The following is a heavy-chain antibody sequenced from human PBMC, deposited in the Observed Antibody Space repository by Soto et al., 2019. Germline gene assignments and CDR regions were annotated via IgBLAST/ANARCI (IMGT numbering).Heavy chain of an antibody. Sequence: QVQLVQSGAEVKKPGSSVKVSCKASGGTFSSYTISWVRQAPGQGLEWMGRIIPLLGIANYAQKFQGRVPITADKSTSTAYMELSSLRSEDTAVYYCARVCTSCYANWFDPWGQGTLVTVSS. V-gene: IGHV1-69*02. CDR1: GGTFSSYT. D-gene: IGHD2-2*01. CDR2: IIPLLGIA. J-gene: IGHJ5*02. CDR3: ARVCTSCYANWFDP.